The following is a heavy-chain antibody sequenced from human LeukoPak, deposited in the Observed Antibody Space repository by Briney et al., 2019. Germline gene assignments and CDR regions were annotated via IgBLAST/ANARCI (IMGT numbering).Heavy chain of an antibody. CDR2: ISSSGSTV. J-gene: IGHJ6*03. V-gene: IGHV3-48*03. CDR1: GFTFSTYE. Sequence: PGGSLRLSCAASGFTFSTYEMNWVRQAPGKGLEWVSYISSSGSTVYHADSVKGRFTISRDNAKNSLYLQMNSLRAEDTAVYYCARRKYCSGGSCPTNYYYYYMDVWGKGTTVTVSS. CDR3: ARRKYCSGGSCPTNYYYYYMDV. D-gene: IGHD2-15*01.